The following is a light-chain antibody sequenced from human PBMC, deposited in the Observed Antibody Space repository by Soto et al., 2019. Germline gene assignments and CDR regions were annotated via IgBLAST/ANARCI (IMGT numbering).Light chain of an antibody. J-gene: IGLJ2*01. Sequence: QSALTQPASVSGSPGQSSTISCTGTSSDIGGYNYVSWYQQDPGKAPKLVIYDVSDRPSGVSNRFSGSKSGNTASLTISGLQAEDEADYYCSSDASSSTVLFGGGTKLTVL. CDR1: SSDIGGYNY. CDR2: DVS. CDR3: SSDASSSTVL. V-gene: IGLV2-14*01.